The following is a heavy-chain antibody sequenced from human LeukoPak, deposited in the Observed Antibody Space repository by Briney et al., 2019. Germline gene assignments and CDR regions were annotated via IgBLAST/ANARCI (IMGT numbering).Heavy chain of an antibody. J-gene: IGHJ4*02. V-gene: IGHV3-33*01. Sequence: GGSLRLSCATSGFTFSSYGFHWVRQAPIKGLEWVAVIWYDGSKKYYADSVKGRFTISRDDSKNTVYLQMDSLRAEDTAMYYCARDRGDYSDYSDFFDAWGQGTLATFSS. D-gene: IGHD4-11*01. CDR3: ARDRGDYSDYSDFFDA. CDR2: IWYDGSKK. CDR1: GFTFSSYG.